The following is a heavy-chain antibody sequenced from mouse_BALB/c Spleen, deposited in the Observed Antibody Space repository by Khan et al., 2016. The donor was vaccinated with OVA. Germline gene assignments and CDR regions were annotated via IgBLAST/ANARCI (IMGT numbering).Heavy chain of an antibody. D-gene: IGHD1-1*01. Sequence: VQLQQSGPELLKPGASVKMSCKASGYTFTSYVMHWVKQKPGQGLEWIGYIYPFNDDSKYSEKFKGKATLTLDTSSNTAYMELSSLTSEDSAVDCCATQGSTYTWFAYWGQGTLVTVSA. CDR2: IYPFNDDS. CDR1: GYTFTSYV. CDR3: ATQGSTYTWFAY. V-gene: IGHV1S136*01. J-gene: IGHJ3*01.